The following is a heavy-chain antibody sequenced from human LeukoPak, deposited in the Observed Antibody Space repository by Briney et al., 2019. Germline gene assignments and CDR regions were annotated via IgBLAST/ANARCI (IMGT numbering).Heavy chain of an antibody. Sequence: PGESLKISCKGSGYSFTSYWIGWVRQMPGKGLEWMGIVYPGASDTIYSPSFQGQVTISADRFIDTAYLQWSSLKASDTAMYYCARHFYYDSRTYYKDCYYYYMDVWGEGTSVTVTS. D-gene: IGHD3-10*01. V-gene: IGHV5-51*01. CDR1: GYSFTSYW. CDR2: VYPGASDT. J-gene: IGHJ6*03. CDR3: ARHFYYDSRTYYKDCYYYYMDV.